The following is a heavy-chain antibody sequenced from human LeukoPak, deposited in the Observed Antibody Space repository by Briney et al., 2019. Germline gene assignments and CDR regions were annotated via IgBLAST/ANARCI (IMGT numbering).Heavy chain of an antibody. J-gene: IGHJ4*02. CDR2: IYYSGST. V-gene: IGHV4-30-4*01. D-gene: IGHD4-17*01. Sequence: PSETLSLTCTVSGGSISSGDYYWSWIRQPPGKGLEWIGYIYYSGSTYYNPSLKSRVTISVDTSKNQFSLKLSSVTAADTAVYYCARDSRLLGGDYDDYWGQGTLATVSS. CDR1: GGSISSGDYY. CDR3: ARDSRLLGGDYDDY.